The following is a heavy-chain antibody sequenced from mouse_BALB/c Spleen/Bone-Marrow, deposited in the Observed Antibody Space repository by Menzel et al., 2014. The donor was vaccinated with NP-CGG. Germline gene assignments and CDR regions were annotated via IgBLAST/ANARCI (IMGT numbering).Heavy chain of an antibody. V-gene: IGHV1-7*01. D-gene: IGHD1-1*01. CDR2: INPSTGYT. J-gene: IGHJ1*01. CDR3: AREYYGSSGYFDV. Sequence: QVQLQQSGAELAKPGASVKMSCKASGYNFTSYWMHWVKQRPGQGLEWIGYINPSTGYTEHNQKFKDKATLTADKSSSTAYMQLSSLTSEDSAVYYCAREYYGSSGYFDVWGAGTTVTVSS. CDR1: GYNFTSYW.